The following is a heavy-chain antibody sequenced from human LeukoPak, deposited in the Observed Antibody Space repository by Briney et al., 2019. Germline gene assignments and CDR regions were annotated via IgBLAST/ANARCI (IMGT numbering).Heavy chain of an antibody. CDR1: GFTFSSYA. CDR3: ARGPPYYDFWSGHMDV. Sequence: PGGSLRLSCAASGFTFSSYAMHWVRQAPGKGLEWVAVISYDGSNKYYADSVKGRFTISRDNSKNTLYLQMNSLRAEDTAVYYCARGPPYYDFWSGHMDVWGQGTTVTVSS. CDR2: ISYDGSNK. D-gene: IGHD3-3*01. J-gene: IGHJ6*02. V-gene: IGHV3-30*04.